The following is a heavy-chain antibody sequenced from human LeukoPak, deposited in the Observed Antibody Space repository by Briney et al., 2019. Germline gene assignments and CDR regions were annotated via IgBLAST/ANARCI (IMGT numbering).Heavy chain of an antibody. Sequence: GGSLRLSCAASGFTFDDYAMHWVRQAPGKGLEWVSGISWNSGSIGYADSVKGRFTISRDNAKNSLYLQMNSLRAEDTAVYYCARDCLPYYYYYMDVWGKGTTVTVSS. CDR1: GFTFDDYA. CDR3: ARDCLPYYYYYMDV. V-gene: IGHV3-9*01. J-gene: IGHJ6*03. CDR2: ISWNSGSI.